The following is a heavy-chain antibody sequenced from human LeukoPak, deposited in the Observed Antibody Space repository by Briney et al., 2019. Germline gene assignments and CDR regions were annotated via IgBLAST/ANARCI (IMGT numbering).Heavy chain of an antibody. CDR3: ARVEYDSSGYYYVGGAFDI. Sequence: PSETLSLTCTVSGGSISSGGYYWSWIRQHPGKGLEWIGYIYYSGSTYYNPSLKSRVTISVDTSKNQFSLKLSSVTAADTAVYYCARVEYDSSGYYYVGGAFDIWGQGTMVTVSS. D-gene: IGHD3-22*01. J-gene: IGHJ3*02. V-gene: IGHV4-31*03. CDR2: IYYSGST. CDR1: GGSISSGGYY.